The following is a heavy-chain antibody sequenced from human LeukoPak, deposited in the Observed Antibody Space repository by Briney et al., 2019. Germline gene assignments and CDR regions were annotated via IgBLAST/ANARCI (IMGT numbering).Heavy chain of an antibody. J-gene: IGHJ5*02. CDR2: IYYSGDT. Sequence: SETLSLTCTVSDGAIAGYSWSWIRQAPGKGLEWIGYIYYSGDTNYNPSLQSRVTVSVDTSMNQFSLKLTSVSAADTAVYYCVRGPYGSGISNWFDPWGQGTQVIVSS. CDR1: DGAIAGYS. D-gene: IGHD3-10*01. CDR3: VRGPYGSGISNWFDP. V-gene: IGHV4-59*01.